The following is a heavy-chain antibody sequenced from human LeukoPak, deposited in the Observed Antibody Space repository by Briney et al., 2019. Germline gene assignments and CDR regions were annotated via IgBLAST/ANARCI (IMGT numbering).Heavy chain of an antibody. J-gene: IGHJ4*02. Sequence: GGSLRLSCAASGFTFSSYGMSWVRQAPGKGLEWVSAISGSGGGAYYADSVRGRFTISRDNSKNTLYLQMNSLRAEDTAVYYCAKDTYYDILTGYLDYWGQGTLVTVSS. CDR2: ISGSGGGA. CDR1: GFTFSSYG. D-gene: IGHD3-9*01. V-gene: IGHV3-23*01. CDR3: AKDTYYDILTGYLDY.